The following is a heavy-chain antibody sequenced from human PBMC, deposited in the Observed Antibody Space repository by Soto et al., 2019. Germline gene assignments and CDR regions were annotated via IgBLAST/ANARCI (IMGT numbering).Heavy chain of an antibody. CDR3: NTYSYDSGSPIY. D-gene: IGHD3-10*01. Sequence: EVQLVESGGGLVKPGGSLRLSCAASGFTFSNAWMSWVRQAPGKGLEWVGRTTSKADGGTTDFAAPVKDRFTISRDDSKNTLYLQMNSLKTEDTAVYFCNTYSYDSGSPIYWGQGTLVTVSS. V-gene: IGHV3-15*01. CDR1: GFTFSNAW. CDR2: TTSKADGGTT. J-gene: IGHJ4*02.